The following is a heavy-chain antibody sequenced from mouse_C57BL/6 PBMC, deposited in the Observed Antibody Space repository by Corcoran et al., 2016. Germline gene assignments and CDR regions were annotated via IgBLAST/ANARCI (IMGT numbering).Heavy chain of an antibody. Sequence: EVQLQQSGPELVKPGASVKISCKASGYTFTDYYMNWVKQSHGKSLEWIGDINPNNGGTSYNQKFKGKATLTVDKSSSTAYMELRSLTSEDSAGYYCARSTTVDYAMDYWGQGTSVTVSS. CDR1: GYTFTDYY. D-gene: IGHD1-1*01. J-gene: IGHJ4*01. V-gene: IGHV1-26*01. CDR2: INPNNGGT. CDR3: ARSTTVDYAMDY.